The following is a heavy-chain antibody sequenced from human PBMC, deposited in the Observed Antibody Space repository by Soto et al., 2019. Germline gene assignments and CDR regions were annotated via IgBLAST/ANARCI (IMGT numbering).Heavy chain of an antibody. D-gene: IGHD6-19*01. CDR1: GFTFSDHA. CDR2: ISDSVHGA. CDR3: ARDPGRAWSARIFDF. J-gene: IGHJ4*02. V-gene: IGHV3-23*01. Sequence: PGGSLRLSCEASGFTFSDHAMSWVRRAPGKGLEWVAAISDSVHGAVYADSVKGRFTISRDNSKNTLYLQMNSLRGEDTGVYYCARDPGRAWSARIFDFWGQGTVVIVSS.